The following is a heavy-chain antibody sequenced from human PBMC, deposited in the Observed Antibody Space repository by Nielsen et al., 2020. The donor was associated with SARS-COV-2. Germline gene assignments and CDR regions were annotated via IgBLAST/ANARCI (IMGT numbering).Heavy chain of an antibody. Sequence: GESLKISCAASGFPFSVYTMNWVRQAPGKGLEWVSSISGTSTYIYYADSVKGRFTISRDNAKNSLYLQMNSLRAEDTAVYYCARELHYYYYMDVWGKGATVTVSS. CDR2: ISGTSTYI. CDR1: GFPFSVYT. CDR3: ARELHYYYYMDV. D-gene: IGHD2-15*01. V-gene: IGHV3-21*01. J-gene: IGHJ6*03.